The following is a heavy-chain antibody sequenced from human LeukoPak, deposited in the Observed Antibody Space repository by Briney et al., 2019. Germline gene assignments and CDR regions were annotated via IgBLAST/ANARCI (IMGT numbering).Heavy chain of an antibody. CDR1: GFTVSSNY. CDR3: ARDTAVAGTGRWFDP. D-gene: IGHD6-19*01. J-gene: IGHJ5*02. Sequence: GGSLRLSCAASGFTVSSNYMSWVRQAPGKGLEWVSVIYSGGSTYYADSVKGRFTISRDNSKNTLYLQMNSLRAEDTAVYYCARDTAVAGTGRWFDPWGQGTLVTVSS. CDR2: IYSGGST. V-gene: IGHV3-53*05.